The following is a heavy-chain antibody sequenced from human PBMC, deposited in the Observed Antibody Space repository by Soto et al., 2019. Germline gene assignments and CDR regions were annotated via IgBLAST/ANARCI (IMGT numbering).Heavy chain of an antibody. CDR1: GYSFTSYW. CDR3: ARHGRRVTFGGVIVMGGMDV. D-gene: IGHD3-16*02. CDR2: IYPGDSDT. Sequence: PGESLKISCKGSGYSFTSYWIGWVRQMPGKGLEWMGIIYPGDSDTRYSPSFQGQVTISADKSISTAYLQWSSLKASDTAMYYRARHGRRVTFGGVIVMGGMDVWGQGTTVTVSS. V-gene: IGHV5-51*01. J-gene: IGHJ6*02.